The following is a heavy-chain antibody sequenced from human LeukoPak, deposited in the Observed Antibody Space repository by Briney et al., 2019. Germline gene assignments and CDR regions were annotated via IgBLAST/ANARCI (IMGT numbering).Heavy chain of an antibody. Sequence: PSETLSLTCTVSGGSISSSSYYWGWLRQPPGKGLEWIVSIYYTRSTYYNPSLKSRVTISVDTSKNQFSLKLTSVTAADTAVYYCARGVTMIVVVIHDWYFDLWGRGTLVTVSS. J-gene: IGHJ2*01. D-gene: IGHD3-22*01. V-gene: IGHV4-39*01. CDR3: ARGVTMIVVVIHDWYFDL. CDR1: GGSISSSSYY. CDR2: IYYTRST.